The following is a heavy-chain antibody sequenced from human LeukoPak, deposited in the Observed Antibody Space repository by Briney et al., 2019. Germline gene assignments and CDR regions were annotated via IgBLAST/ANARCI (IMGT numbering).Heavy chain of an antibody. CDR3: AKANSITIFGVISPVDY. CDR1: GYTFTSYY. D-gene: IGHD3-3*01. J-gene: IGHJ4*02. Sequence: ASVKVSCKASGYTFTSYYMHWVRQAPGQGLEWMGIINPSGGSTSYAQKFQGRVTMTRDMSTSTDYMELSSLRSEDTAVYYCAKANSITIFGVISPVDYWGQGTLVTVSS. V-gene: IGHV1-46*01. CDR2: INPSGGST.